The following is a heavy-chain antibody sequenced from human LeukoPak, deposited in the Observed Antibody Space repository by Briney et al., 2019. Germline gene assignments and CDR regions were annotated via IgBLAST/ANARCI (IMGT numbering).Heavy chain of an antibody. D-gene: IGHD3-22*01. Sequence: GGSLRLSCAASGFTFSSYSMNWVRQAPGKGLEWVSYISSSSSTIYYADSVKGRFTISGDNAKNSLYLQMNSLRAEDTAVYYCARDPGYDSSGYYYGFGYWGQGTLVTVSS. CDR2: ISSSSSTI. V-gene: IGHV3-48*01. J-gene: IGHJ4*02. CDR1: GFTFSSYS. CDR3: ARDPGYDSSGYYYGFGY.